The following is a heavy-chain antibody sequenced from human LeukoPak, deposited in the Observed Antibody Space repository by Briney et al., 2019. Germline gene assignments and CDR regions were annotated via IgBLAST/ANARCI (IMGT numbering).Heavy chain of an antibody. CDR3: ATRSLVTTFYYYYMDV. Sequence: GASVKVSCKASGGTFSSYAISWLRQAPGQGLELMGGIIPIFGTANYAQKFQGRVTITTDESTSTAYMELSSLRSEDTAVYYCATRSLVTTFYYYYMDVWRKGTTVTVSS. CDR2: IIPIFGTA. CDR1: GGTFSSYA. J-gene: IGHJ6*03. V-gene: IGHV1-69*05. D-gene: IGHD4-17*01.